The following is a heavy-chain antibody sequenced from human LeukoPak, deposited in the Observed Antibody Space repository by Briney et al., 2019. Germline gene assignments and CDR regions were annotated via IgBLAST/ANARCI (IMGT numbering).Heavy chain of an antibody. Sequence: SETLSLTCTVSGGSISRYYWSWLRQPPGKGLEWIGCIYYSGSTNYNPSLKSRVTMSVDTSKNQFSVKLSSVTTADTAVYYCARHDMDVAGAGLDYFDYWGQGTLVTVSS. CDR3: ARHDMDVAGAGLDYFDY. CDR2: IYYSGST. J-gene: IGHJ4*02. D-gene: IGHD1-26*01. CDR1: GGSISRYY. V-gene: IGHV4-59*08.